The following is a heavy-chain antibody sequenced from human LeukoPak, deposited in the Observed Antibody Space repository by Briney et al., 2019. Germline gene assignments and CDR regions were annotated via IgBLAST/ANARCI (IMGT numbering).Heavy chain of an antibody. CDR2: ISDSGGRT. D-gene: IGHD4-17*01. Sequence: SGGSLRLSCAASGFIFSNYAMHWVRQAPGKGLEWVSAISDSGGRTYYADSVEGRCTISRDNSKNTLYLQMNSLRAEDTAVYFCAKRGFGDYGGYFDYWGQGTLVTVSS. J-gene: IGHJ4*02. CDR1: GFIFSNYA. V-gene: IGHV3-23*01. CDR3: AKRGFGDYGGYFDY.